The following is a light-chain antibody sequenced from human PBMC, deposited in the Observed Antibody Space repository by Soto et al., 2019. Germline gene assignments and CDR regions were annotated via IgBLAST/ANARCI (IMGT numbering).Light chain of an antibody. CDR1: ETVSSN. CDR2: AAS. J-gene: IGKJ1*01. Sequence: RVMTQSPDTLSVSPGERATLSCRASETVSSNLAWYQQKPGQAPRLLIYAASTRSTVIPARFIGNGSGTEFTLTISSLQSEDFAVYYCQQYNNWWTFGQGTKVEIK. V-gene: IGKV3D-15*01. CDR3: QQYNNWWT.